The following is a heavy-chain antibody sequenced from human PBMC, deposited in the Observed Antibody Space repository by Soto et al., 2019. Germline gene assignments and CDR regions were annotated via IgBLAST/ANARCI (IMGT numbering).Heavy chain of an antibody. CDR1: GFTLSSYE. D-gene: IGHD3-16*01. J-gene: IGHJ4*02. CDR3: ARDSPVLGGGIDY. Sequence: EVQMEESGGGLVQPGGSLRISCAASGFTLSSYEMNWVRQAPGKGLEWVSSISSSGGAIYYTDSVKGRFTISRDSARNSLLREMNNLRADDTAVYYCARDSPVLGGGIDYCGQGTLVTVSS. CDR2: ISSSGGAI. V-gene: IGHV3-48*03.